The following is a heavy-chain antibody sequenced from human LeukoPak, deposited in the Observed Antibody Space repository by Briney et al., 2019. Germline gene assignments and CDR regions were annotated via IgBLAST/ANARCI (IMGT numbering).Heavy chain of an antibody. Sequence: GGSLRLPCVASGFPFSSYWMTWVRQAPGKGLEWVANIKQDGSEKYYVDSVKGRFTISRDNAKNSLYLQMNSLRAEDTAVYYCARRYFDYWGQGTLVTVSS. CDR1: GFPFSSYW. CDR3: ARRYFDY. J-gene: IGHJ4*02. CDR2: IKQDGSEK. V-gene: IGHV3-7*01.